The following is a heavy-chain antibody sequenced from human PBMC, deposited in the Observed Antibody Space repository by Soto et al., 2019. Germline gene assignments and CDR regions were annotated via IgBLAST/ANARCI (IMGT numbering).Heavy chain of an antibody. V-gene: IGHV1-8*01. J-gene: IGHJ6*02. Sequence: QVQLVQSGAEVKKPGASVKVSCKASGYTFTSYDINWVRQATGQGLEWMGWMNPNIGNTGYAQKFQGRVTMTRNTSISTAYMELSSLRSEDTAVYYCARGLRQYWRITIFGDYYYCMDVWGQGTTVTVSS. CDR3: ARGLRQYWRITIFGDYYYCMDV. D-gene: IGHD3-3*01. CDR2: MNPNIGNT. CDR1: GYTFTSYD.